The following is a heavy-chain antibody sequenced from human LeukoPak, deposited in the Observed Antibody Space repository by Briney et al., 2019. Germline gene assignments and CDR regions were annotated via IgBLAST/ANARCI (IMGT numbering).Heavy chain of an antibody. D-gene: IGHD3-9*01. CDR2: IYYSGST. CDR3: ARDQGYDILTGYQYGMDV. Sequence: SETLSLTCTVSGGSISSYYWSWIRQPPGKALEWIVYIYYSGSTNYNPSLKSQVTISVDTSKNQFSLKLSSVTAADTAVYYCARDQGYDILTGYQYGMDVWGQGTTVTVSS. J-gene: IGHJ6*02. CDR1: GGSISSYY. V-gene: IGHV4-59*01.